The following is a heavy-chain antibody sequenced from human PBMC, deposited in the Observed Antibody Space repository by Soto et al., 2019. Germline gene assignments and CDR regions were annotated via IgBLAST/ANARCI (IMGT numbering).Heavy chain of an antibody. Sequence: QVQLVDSGGGVVQPGRSLRLSCAASGFTFSSYGMHWVRQAPGKGLEWVAVIWNDGSNKYYADSVKGRFTISRDNSKNTLYLQMNSLRADDKAVYYCARFKDGYNFYFDYWGQGTLVTVSS. CDR1: GFTFSSYG. CDR2: IWNDGSNK. CDR3: ARFKDGYNFYFDY. J-gene: IGHJ4*02. D-gene: IGHD5-12*01. V-gene: IGHV3-33*01.